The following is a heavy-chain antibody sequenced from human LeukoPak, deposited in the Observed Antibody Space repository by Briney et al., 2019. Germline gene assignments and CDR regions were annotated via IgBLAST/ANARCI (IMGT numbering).Heavy chain of an antibody. D-gene: IGHD1-26*01. CDR3: ARDRWELPYYYYGMDV. CDR2: ISGSGGRT. CDR1: GFTFSSYA. Sequence: GGSLRLSYAASGFTFSSYAMSWVRQAPGKGLEWVSAISGSGGRTYYADSVKGRFTISRDNSKNTLYLQMNSLRAEDTAVYYCARDRWELPYYYYGMDVWGQGTTVTVSS. J-gene: IGHJ6*02. V-gene: IGHV3-23*01.